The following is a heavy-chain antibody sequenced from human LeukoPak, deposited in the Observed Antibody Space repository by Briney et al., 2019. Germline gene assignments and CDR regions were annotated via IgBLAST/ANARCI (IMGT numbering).Heavy chain of an antibody. CDR1: GFTFTDYA. CDR2: ISWNSGSI. J-gene: IGHJ4*02. V-gene: IGHV3-9*01. Sequence: PGGSLRLSCAASGFTFTDYAIHWVRQIPGKGLEWVSGISWNSGSIDYADSVKGRFTISRDNSKNTLYLQMNSPRAEDTAVYYCAKDRVTMVRGLVDYWGQGTLVTVSS. CDR3: AKDRVTMVRGLVDY. D-gene: IGHD3-10*01.